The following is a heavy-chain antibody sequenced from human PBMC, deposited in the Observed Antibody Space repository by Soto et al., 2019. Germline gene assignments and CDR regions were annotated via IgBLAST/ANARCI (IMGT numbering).Heavy chain of an antibody. Sequence: PRGSLRLSCAASGFTFSNAWMNWVRQAPGKGLEWVGRIKSKTDGGTTDYAAPVKGRFTISRDDSKNTLYLQMNSLKTEDTAVYYCTTELELLRTLKADWFDPWGQGTLVTVSS. D-gene: IGHD1-7*01. CDR2: IKSKTDGGTT. CDR3: TTELELLRTLKADWFDP. CDR1: GFTFSNAW. V-gene: IGHV3-15*07. J-gene: IGHJ5*02.